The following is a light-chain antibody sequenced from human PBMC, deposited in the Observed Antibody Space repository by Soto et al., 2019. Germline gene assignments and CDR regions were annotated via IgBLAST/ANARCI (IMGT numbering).Light chain of an antibody. V-gene: IGKV1-39*01. CDR1: QSISKY. CDR3: QQNSNDPLT. Sequence: DIQMTQSPSYLSASVGDRVTITCRASQSISKYLNWYQQKPGKAPKVLIYGASSLQSGVPSRFSGSGSGTDFTLTISSLQPEDFATYYCQQNSNDPLTSGPGTKVDI. J-gene: IGKJ3*01. CDR2: GAS.